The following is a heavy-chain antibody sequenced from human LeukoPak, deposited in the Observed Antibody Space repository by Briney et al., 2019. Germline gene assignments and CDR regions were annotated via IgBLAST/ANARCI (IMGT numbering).Heavy chain of an antibody. V-gene: IGHV1-2*02. CDR1: GYTFTGYY. D-gene: IGHD2-2*01. J-gene: IGHJ5*02. CDR2: INPNSGGT. CDR3: AKNYQLLSYNCFDP. Sequence: ASVKVCCKASGYTFTGYYIHWVRQAPGQGLEWMGWINPNSGGTNYAQKFQGRVTMTRDTSISTAYMELSTLRSDDTAVYYCAKNYQLLSYNCFDPWGQGTLVTVSS.